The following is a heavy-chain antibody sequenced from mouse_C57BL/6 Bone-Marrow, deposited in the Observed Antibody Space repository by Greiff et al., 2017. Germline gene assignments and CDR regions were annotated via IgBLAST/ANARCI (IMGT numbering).Heavy chain of an antibody. CDR3: ARRNWDHFDY. J-gene: IGHJ2*01. CDR1: GYAFSSSW. D-gene: IGHD4-1*01. V-gene: IGHV1-82*01. Sequence: AQLQQSGPELVKPGASVKISCKASGYAFSSSWMNWVKQRPGKGLEWIGRIYPGDGDTNYNGKFQGKATLTADKSSSTAYMQLSSLTSEDSAVYFCARRNWDHFDYWGQGTTLTVSS. CDR2: IYPGDGDT.